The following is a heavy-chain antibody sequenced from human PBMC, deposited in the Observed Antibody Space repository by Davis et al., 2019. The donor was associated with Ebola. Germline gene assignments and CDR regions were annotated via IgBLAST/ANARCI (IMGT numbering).Heavy chain of an antibody. Sequence: PGGSLRLSCAASGFTFSSYAMSWVRQAPGKGLEWVSIISGSGGTTYYADSVKGRFTISRDNAKNSLYMQMNSLRDEDTAVYYCARGGFDYWGQGTLVTVSS. V-gene: IGHV3-23*01. CDR3: ARGGFDY. CDR2: ISGSGGTT. CDR1: GFTFSSYA. J-gene: IGHJ4*02.